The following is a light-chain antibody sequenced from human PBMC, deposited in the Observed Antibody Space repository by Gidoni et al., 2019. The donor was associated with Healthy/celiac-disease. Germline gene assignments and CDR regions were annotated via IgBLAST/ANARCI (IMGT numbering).Light chain of an antibody. CDR2: DVS. Sequence: QSALTQPRSVSGSPGQSVTISCTGTSSSVGCYNYVSWYQQHPVTASKLMLYDVSQRPSGVPVRFSFSKSGNAASLTISVLQAEDEADYDCCSDACSTRVFGGGTKLTVL. V-gene: IGLV2-11*01. CDR3: CSDACSTRV. CDR1: SSSVGCYNY. J-gene: IGLJ2*01.